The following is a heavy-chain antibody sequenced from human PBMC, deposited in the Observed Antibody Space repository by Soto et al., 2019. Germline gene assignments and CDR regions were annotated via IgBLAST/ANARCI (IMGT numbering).Heavy chain of an antibody. D-gene: IGHD2-2*01. V-gene: IGHV6-1*01. CDR3: ARVGYCSSTSCLQTGMDV. J-gene: IGHJ6*02. Sequence: PSQTLSLTCAISGDSVSSNSAAWNWIRQSPSRGLEWLGRTYYRSKWYNDYAVSVKSRITINPDTSKNQFSLQLNSVTPEDTAVYYCARVGYCSSTSCLQTGMDVWGQGTTVTVSS. CDR2: TYYRSKWYN. CDR1: GDSVSSNSAA.